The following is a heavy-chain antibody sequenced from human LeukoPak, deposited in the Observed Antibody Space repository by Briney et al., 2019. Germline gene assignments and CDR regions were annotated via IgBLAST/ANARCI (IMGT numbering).Heavy chain of an antibody. CDR2: IVVGSGNI. CDR3: ARADATLGYCSSTSCPVDY. J-gene: IGHJ4*02. D-gene: IGHD2-2*01. CDR1: GFTFTSSA. Sequence: SVKVSCKASGFTFTSSAVQWVRQARGQRLEWIGWIVVGSGNINYAQKFQERVTVTRDMSTSTAYMELSSLRSEDTAVYYCARADATLGYCSSTSCPVDYWGQGTLVTVSS. V-gene: IGHV1-58*01.